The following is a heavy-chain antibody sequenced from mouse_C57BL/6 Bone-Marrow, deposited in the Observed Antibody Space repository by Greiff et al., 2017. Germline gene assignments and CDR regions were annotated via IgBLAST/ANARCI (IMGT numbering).Heavy chain of an antibody. CDR3: ARHDWDWFAY. Sequence: EVMLVESGGGLVQPGGSLKLSCAASGFTFSDYYMYWVRQTPEKRLEWVAYISNGGGSTYYPDTVKGRFTISRDNDKNTLYLQMSRLKSEDTAMYYCARHDWDWFAYWGQGTMVTVSA. CDR2: ISNGGGST. V-gene: IGHV5-12*01. CDR1: GFTFSDYY. D-gene: IGHD4-1*01. J-gene: IGHJ3*01.